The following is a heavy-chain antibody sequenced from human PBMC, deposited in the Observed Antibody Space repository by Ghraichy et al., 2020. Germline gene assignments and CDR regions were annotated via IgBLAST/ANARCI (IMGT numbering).Heavy chain of an antibody. CDR3: AHRRGLWFGEVDTFDI. CDR2: IYWSDDK. V-gene: IGHV2-5*01. CDR1: GFSLSTSGVG. J-gene: IGHJ3*02. Sequence: SGPTLVKPTQTLTLTCTFSGFSLSTSGVGVGWIRQPPGKALEWLAVIYWSDDKRYSPSLRSRLTITKDTSKNQVVLTMTNMDPVDTATYYCAHRRGLWFGEVDTFDIWGQGTMVTVSS. D-gene: IGHD3-10*01.